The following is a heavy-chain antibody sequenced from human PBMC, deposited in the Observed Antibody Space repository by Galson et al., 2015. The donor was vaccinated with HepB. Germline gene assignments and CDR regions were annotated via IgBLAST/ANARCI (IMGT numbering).Heavy chain of an antibody. J-gene: IGHJ4*02. D-gene: IGHD4-23*01. V-gene: IGHV3-23*01. CDR1: GFTFVQDG. Sequence: SLRLSCAASGFTFVQDGMSWVRQAPGKGLEWVSVISGSGDYINYADSVRGRSTISRDNSRSTLYLHMNSLRVEDTAIYYCARDLGGHRADYFEYWGQGTLVTVSS. CDR3: ARDLGGHRADYFEY. CDR2: ISGSGDYI.